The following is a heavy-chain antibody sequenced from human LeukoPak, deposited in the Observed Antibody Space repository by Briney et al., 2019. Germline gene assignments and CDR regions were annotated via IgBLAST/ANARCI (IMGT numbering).Heavy chain of an antibody. CDR1: GYTFTDEY. CDR3: VRHLTEPTSGDY. CDR2: MHPNTGDT. V-gene: IGHV1-2*02. Sequence: GASVKVSCKTSGYTFTDEYIHWVRQAPGHGLECMGWMHPNTGDTVYVQKFQGRVSFTRDTSISTAYMELHRLRSDDTAVYYCVRHLTEPTSGDYWSQGTLVTVSS. J-gene: IGHJ4*02. D-gene: IGHD1-14*01.